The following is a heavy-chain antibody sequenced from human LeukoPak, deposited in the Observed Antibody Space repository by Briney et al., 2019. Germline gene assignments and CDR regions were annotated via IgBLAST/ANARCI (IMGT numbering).Heavy chain of an antibody. J-gene: IGHJ3*02. CDR2: ISGSGGST. Sequence: PGGSLRLSCAASGFTFSSYAMSWVRQAPGKGLEWVSAISGSGGSTYYADSVKGRFTISRDNSKNTPYLQMNSLRAEDTAVYYCAKANYDILTAFDIWGQGTMVTVSS. V-gene: IGHV3-23*01. CDR1: GFTFSSYA. D-gene: IGHD3-9*01. CDR3: AKANYDILTAFDI.